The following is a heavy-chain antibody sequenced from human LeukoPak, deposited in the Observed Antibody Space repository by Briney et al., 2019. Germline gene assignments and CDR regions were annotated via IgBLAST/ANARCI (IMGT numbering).Heavy chain of an antibody. D-gene: IGHD3-22*01. J-gene: IGHJ4*02. CDR3: AREYYYDTSGYFPPWGPDY. CDR1: GFTFSSYS. V-gene: IGHV3-21*01. CDR2: ISSNNNYI. Sequence: GGSLRLSCAASGFTFSSYSMNWVRQAPGKGLEWVSSISSNNNYIYYADSVKGRFTISRDNAKNSLYLQMNSLRVEDTAVYYCAREYYYDTSGYFPPWGPDYWGQGTLVTVSS.